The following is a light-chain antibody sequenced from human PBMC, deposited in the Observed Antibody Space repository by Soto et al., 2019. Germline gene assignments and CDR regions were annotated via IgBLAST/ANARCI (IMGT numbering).Light chain of an antibody. CDR2: DVS. CDR3: TSYSSSSTPYV. J-gene: IGLJ1*01. CDR1: SSDVGGYNY. V-gene: IGLV2-14*01. Sequence: QSALTQPASVSGSPGQSITISCTGTSSDVGGYNYVSWYQQHPGKAPKLMIYDVSNRPSGVSNRFSGSKSDNTASLTISGLQAEDEADYYCTSYSSSSTPYVSGTGTKLTVL.